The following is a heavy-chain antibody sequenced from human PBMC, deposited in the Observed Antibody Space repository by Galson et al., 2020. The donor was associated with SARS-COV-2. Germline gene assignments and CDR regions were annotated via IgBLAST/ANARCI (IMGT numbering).Heavy chain of an antibody. Sequence: SVKVSCKASGGTFSSYAISWVRQAPGQGLEWMGGIIPIFGTANYAQKFQGRVTITADESTSTAYMELSSLRSEDTAVYYCARGGHSYGSRYYYYYYMDVWGKGTTVTVSS. CDR1: GGTFSSYA. CDR2: IIPIFGTA. V-gene: IGHV1-69*13. D-gene: IGHD5-18*01. CDR3: ARGGHSYGSRYYYYYYMDV. J-gene: IGHJ6*03.